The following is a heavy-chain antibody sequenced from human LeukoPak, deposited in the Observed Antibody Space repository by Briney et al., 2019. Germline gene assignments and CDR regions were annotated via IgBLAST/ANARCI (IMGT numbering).Heavy chain of an antibody. V-gene: IGHV3-74*01. D-gene: IGHD3-22*01. J-gene: IGHJ1*01. Sequence: GGSLTLSCAASGFTFSSYWMHWVRQAPGKGLVWVSRIKSDGSTNYADSVKGRFTISRDNAKNTVSMQMNSLRAEDTAVYYCARAPSETGGYYPEYFRHWGEGTLVSVSS. CDR1: GFTFSSYW. CDR3: ARAPSETGGYYPEYFRH. CDR2: IKSDGST.